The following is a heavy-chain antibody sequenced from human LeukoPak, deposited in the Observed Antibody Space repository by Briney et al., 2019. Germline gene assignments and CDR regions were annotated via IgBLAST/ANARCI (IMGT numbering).Heavy chain of an antibody. Sequence: GSLRLSCAASGFTFSSYEMNWIRQPPGKGLEWIGSIYYSGSTYYNPSLKSRVTISVDTSKSQFPLKLSSVTAADTAVFYCARDVRGSSGRYYYYYMDVWGKGTTVTVSS. D-gene: IGHD3-22*01. J-gene: IGHJ6*03. CDR2: IYYSGST. CDR1: GFTFSSYE. CDR3: ARDVRGSSGRYYYYYMDV. V-gene: IGHV4-39*06.